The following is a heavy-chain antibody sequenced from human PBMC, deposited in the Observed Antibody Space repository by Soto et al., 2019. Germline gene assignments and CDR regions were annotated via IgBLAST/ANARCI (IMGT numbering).Heavy chain of an antibody. D-gene: IGHD2-15*01. CDR1: AFTFGTYG. V-gene: IGHV3-23*03. Sequence: EVLLLESGGGLVQPGGSLRLSCAASAFTFGTYGTTWVRQAPGGGLEWVSGIDAGSGKIFYADCVKGRFIITRDNSKNTLYLQMNILGDKDAAIYYCTTWDGYADGWGQGTTVNVSS. J-gene: IGHJ6*02. CDR2: IDAGSGKI. CDR3: TTWDGYADG.